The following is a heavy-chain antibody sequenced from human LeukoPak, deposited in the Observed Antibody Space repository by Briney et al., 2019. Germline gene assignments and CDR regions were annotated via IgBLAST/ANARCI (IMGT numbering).Heavy chain of an antibody. CDR1: GFTFSSYG. D-gene: IGHD3-10*01. CDR2: ISYDGSNK. J-gene: IGHJ4*02. CDR3: AKYGSGSYLVY. V-gene: IGHV3-30*18. Sequence: GGSLRLSCAASGFTFSSYGMHWVRQAPGKGLEWVAVISYDGSNKYYADSVKGRFTISRDNSKNTLYLQTNSLRAEDTAVYYCAKYGSGSYLVYWGQGTLVTVSS.